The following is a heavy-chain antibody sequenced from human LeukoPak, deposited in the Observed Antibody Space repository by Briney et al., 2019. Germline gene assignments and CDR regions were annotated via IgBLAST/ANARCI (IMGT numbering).Heavy chain of an antibody. D-gene: IGHD3-9*01. V-gene: IGHV3-11*03. J-gene: IGHJ2*01. CDR3: ARPRIAWSSHWYFEV. CDR1: AFTFTDYY. Sequence: RGSLRLACAPSAFTFTDYYTSWISQAPGKGRGWVSYISTSGNYMKDADSVKGRFTMSRDNAKNLLFLRMSSLRVEDTAVYYCARPRIAWSSHWYFEVWGRGTLVTVSS. CDR2: ISTSGNYM.